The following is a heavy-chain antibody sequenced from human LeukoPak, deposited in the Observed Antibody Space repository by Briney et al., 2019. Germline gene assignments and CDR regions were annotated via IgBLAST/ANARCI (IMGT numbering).Heavy chain of an antibody. Sequence: GGSLRLSCAASGFSFSWYAMHWVRQAPGKGLEHVSAISTNGDSTYYADSVKGRFTISRDNSKNTLYLQMNSLRAEDTAVYYCARGGDAYCGGDCYLDYWGQGTLVT. CDR2: ISTNGDST. V-gene: IGHV3-64*02. CDR3: ARGGDAYCGGDCYLDY. J-gene: IGHJ4*02. CDR1: GFSFSWYA. D-gene: IGHD2-21*02.